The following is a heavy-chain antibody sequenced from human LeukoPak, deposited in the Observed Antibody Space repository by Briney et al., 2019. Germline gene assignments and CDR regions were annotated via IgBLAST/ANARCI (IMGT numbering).Heavy chain of an antibody. J-gene: IGHJ4*02. D-gene: IGHD3-16*02. Sequence: WEILSLTCTVSGGSISSYYWSWIRQPPGKGLEWIGYILYSGSCNYNPSLKSRVTISVDTSKNQFSLRLSSVTAADTAVYYCARVLDYVWGSYRYAFDYWGQGTLVTVPS. CDR2: ILYSGSC. CDR1: GGSISSYY. V-gene: IGHV4-59*01. CDR3: ARVLDYVWGSYRYAFDY.